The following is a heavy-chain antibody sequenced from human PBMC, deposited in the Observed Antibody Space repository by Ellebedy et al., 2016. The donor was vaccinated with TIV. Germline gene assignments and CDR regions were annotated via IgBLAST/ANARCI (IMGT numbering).Heavy chain of an antibody. CDR3: ARRASYGDYAVQVNPWFDP. CDR1: GFNFRSYW. V-gene: IGHV3-7*01. Sequence: GGSLRLSCAASGFNFRSYWMTWVRQAPGKGLEWVAKIRQEGDEIYYVESVKGRFTISRYNAKNSLFLQMNNLRAEDTAVYYCARRASYGDYAVQVNPWFDPWGQGTLVTVSS. D-gene: IGHD4-17*01. CDR2: IRQEGDEI. J-gene: IGHJ5*02.